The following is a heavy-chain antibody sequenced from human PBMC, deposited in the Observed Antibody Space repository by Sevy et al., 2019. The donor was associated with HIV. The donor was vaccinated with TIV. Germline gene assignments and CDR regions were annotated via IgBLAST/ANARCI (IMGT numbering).Heavy chain of an antibody. CDR2: IKQDGSEK. Sequence: GGSLRLSCAASGFTFSSYWMSWVRQAPGKGLEWVANIKQDGSEKYYVDSVKGRFTISRDNGMNSLYLQMNSLRAEDTAVYYCAREGIAARPYFDYWGQGTLVTVSS. D-gene: IGHD6-6*01. CDR1: GFTFSSYW. V-gene: IGHV3-7*03. J-gene: IGHJ4*02. CDR3: AREGIAARPYFDY.